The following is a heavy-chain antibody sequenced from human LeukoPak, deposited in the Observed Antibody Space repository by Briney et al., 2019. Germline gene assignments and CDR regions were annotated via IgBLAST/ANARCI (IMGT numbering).Heavy chain of an antibody. Sequence: GESLKISCKGSGYSFTSYWIGWVRQMPGKGLEWMGIIYPGDSDSRYSPPFQGQVTISADKSTNTAYLQWSSLKASDTAMYYCARLSDTAMFTRAFDIWGQGTMVTVSS. CDR2: IYPGDSDS. D-gene: IGHD5-18*01. V-gene: IGHV5-51*01. CDR3: ARLSDTAMFTRAFDI. CDR1: GYSFTSYW. J-gene: IGHJ3*02.